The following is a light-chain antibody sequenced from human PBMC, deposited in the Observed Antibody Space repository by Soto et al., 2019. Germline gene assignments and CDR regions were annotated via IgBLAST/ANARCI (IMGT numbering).Light chain of an antibody. J-gene: IGKJ4*01. CDR1: QGIAPY. Sequence: DVQMTQSPSSLSAFVGDRVTITCRASQGIAPYLAWVQQKPGKVPKLLIYATYTLQSGVPSRFSGSGSGTDFTLTINSLQPEDVGTYYCQNYNSAPLTFGGGTKVEIK. V-gene: IGKV1-27*01. CDR3: QNYNSAPLT. CDR2: ATY.